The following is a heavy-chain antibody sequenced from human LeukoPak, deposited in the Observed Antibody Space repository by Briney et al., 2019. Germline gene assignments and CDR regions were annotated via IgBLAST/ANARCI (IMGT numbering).Heavy chain of an antibody. CDR1: GFTFSSYS. V-gene: IGHV3-21*01. CDR2: ISSSSSYI. J-gene: IGHJ4*02. CDR3: ARDGGYYDSFFAY. Sequence: GGALRLSCAASGFTFSSYSMNWVRQAPGKGLEGVSSISSSSSYIYYADSVKGRWTISRENAKNSLYLQMNSLRAEDTAVYYCARDGGYYDSFFAYWGQGTLVTVSS. D-gene: IGHD1-26*01.